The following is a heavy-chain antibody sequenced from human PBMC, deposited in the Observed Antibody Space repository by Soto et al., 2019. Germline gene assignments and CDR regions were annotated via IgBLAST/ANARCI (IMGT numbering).Heavy chain of an antibody. CDR3: ARALDGRLREYFQH. CDR1: GGTFSSYA. CDR2: IIPIFGTA. J-gene: IGHJ1*01. V-gene: IGHV1-69*13. Sequence: GASVKVSCKASGGTFSSYAISWVRQAPGQGLEWMGGIIPIFGTANYAQKFQGRVTITADESTSTAYMELSSLRSEDTAVYYCARALDGRLREYFQHWGQGTLVTVSS.